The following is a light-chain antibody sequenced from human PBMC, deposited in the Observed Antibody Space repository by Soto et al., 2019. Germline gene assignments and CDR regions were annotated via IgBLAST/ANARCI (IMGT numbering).Light chain of an antibody. Sequence: EIVMTQSPATLSVSPGERATLSCRASQGIGDTLAWYQQKPGQTPRLLIYDTSTRATGVPARFSGSRSGAEFTLTINSLQSEDFGVCYCQRYNNWPLTFGGGTKVEVK. CDR3: QRYNNWPLT. CDR1: QGIGDT. CDR2: DTS. J-gene: IGKJ4*01. V-gene: IGKV3-15*01.